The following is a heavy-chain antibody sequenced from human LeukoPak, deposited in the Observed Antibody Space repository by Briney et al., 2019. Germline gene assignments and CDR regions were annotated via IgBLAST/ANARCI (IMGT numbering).Heavy chain of an antibody. Sequence: SVKVSCKVSGYTLTELSMHWVRQAPGQGLEWMGGIIPIFGTANYAQKFQGRVTITADESTSTAYMELSSLRSEDTAVYYCAGTDSSGYYYVGIRFDYWGQGTLVTVSS. J-gene: IGHJ4*02. CDR1: GYTLTELS. CDR2: IIPIFGTA. CDR3: AGTDSSGYYYVGIRFDY. V-gene: IGHV1-69*13. D-gene: IGHD3-22*01.